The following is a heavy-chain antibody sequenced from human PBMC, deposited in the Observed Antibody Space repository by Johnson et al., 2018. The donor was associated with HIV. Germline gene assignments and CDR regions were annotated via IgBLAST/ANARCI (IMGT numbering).Heavy chain of an antibody. J-gene: IGHJ3*02. CDR2: IYSGGST. V-gene: IGHV3-66*01. CDR3: ARDRSENAFDI. Sequence: VQLVESGGGLVQPGGSLRLSCAASGFTFSSYWMSWVRQAPGKGLEWVSVIYSGGSTYYADSVKGRFTISRDNSKNTLYLQMNSLSAEDTAVYYCARDRSENAFDIWGQGTMVTVSS. CDR1: GFTFSSYW.